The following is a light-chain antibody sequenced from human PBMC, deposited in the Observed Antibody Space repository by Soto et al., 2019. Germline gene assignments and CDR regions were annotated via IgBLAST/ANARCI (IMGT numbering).Light chain of an antibody. CDR1: QSVSSSY. CDR3: QNYGSSPPYT. CDR2: GAS. Sequence: EIVLTQSPGTLSLSPGERATLSCRASQSVSSSYLAWYQQKPGQAPRLLISGASSSATGIPDRFSGSGSGIDFTLTISRMEPEDFAVYYCQNYGSSPPYTFGQGTKLEIK. V-gene: IGKV3-20*01. J-gene: IGKJ2*01.